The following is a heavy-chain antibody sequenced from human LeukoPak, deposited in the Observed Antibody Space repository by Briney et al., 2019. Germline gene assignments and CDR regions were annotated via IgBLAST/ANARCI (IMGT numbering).Heavy chain of an antibody. J-gene: IGHJ4*02. CDR2: ISNTASPI. CDR3: ARVRRSNGWYFDY. Sequence: GGSLRLSCAASGFTLSDYYMSWIRQAPGKGLEWVSYISNTASPIYYADSMKGRFTISRDNPKNSLFLQMNSLRAEDTAVYYCARVRRSNGWYFDYWGQGTLVTASS. D-gene: IGHD6-19*01. CDR1: GFTLSDYY. V-gene: IGHV3-11*01.